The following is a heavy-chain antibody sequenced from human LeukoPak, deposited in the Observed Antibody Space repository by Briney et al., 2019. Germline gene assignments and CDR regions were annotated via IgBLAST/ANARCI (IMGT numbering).Heavy chain of an antibody. Sequence: GASVKVSCKASGYTFTSYGISWVRQAPGQGLEWMGWISAYNGNTNYAQKLQGRVTMTTDTSTSTAYMELRSLRSDDTAVYYCARHPSRRENYYDSSGYGDYWGQGTLVTVSS. J-gene: IGHJ4*02. CDR3: ARHPSRRENYYDSSGYGDY. D-gene: IGHD3-22*01. CDR2: ISAYNGNT. V-gene: IGHV1-18*01. CDR1: GYTFTSYG.